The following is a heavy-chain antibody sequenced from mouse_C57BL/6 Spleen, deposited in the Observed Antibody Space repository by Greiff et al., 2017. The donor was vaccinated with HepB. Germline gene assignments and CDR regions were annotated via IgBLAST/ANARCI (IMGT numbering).Heavy chain of an antibody. D-gene: IGHD2-10*01. CDR1: GFIFSDYY. CDR2: INYDGSST. Sequence: EVKLVESEGGLVQPGSSMKLSCTASGFIFSDYYMAWVRQVPEKGLEWVANINYDGSSTYYLDSLKSRFIISRDNAKNILYLQMSSLKSEDTATYYCARDKGTYYGLDYWGQGTTLTVSS. V-gene: IGHV5-16*01. J-gene: IGHJ2*01. CDR3: ARDKGTYYGLDY.